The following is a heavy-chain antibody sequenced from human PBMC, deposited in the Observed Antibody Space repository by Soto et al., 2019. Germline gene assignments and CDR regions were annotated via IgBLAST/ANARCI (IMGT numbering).Heavy chain of an antibody. V-gene: IGHV4-59*01. J-gene: IGHJ4*02. CDR3: ARRSRSSSGWYFLDY. D-gene: IGHD6-19*01. CDR1: GGSISSDS. Sequence: QVQLQESGPGLVKPSETLSLTCTVSGGSISSDSWSWIRQSPGKALEWIGYSYYNGVTKYNPSLTSRVTISVDTSQNQFSLKLTSVTAADTAVYYCARRSRSSSGWYFLDYWGQGTLVTVSS. CDR2: SYYNGVT.